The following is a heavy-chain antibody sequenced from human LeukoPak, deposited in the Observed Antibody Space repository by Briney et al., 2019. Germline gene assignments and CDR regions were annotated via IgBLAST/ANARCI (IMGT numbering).Heavy chain of an antibody. J-gene: IGHJ3*02. CDR2: INPNSGGT. D-gene: IGHD3-22*01. V-gene: IGHV1-2*02. CDR1: GYTFTGYY. CDR3: ARYFYDSSGSSSDAFDI. Sequence: ASVKVSCKASGYTFTGYYMHWVRQAPGQGLEWMGWINPNSGGTNYAQKFQGRVTMTRDTSISTAYMELSRLRSDDTAVYYCARYFYDSSGSSSDAFDIWGQGTMVTVSS.